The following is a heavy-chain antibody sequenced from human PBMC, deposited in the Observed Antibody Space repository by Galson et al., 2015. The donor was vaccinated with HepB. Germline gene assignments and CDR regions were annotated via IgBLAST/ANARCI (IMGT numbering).Heavy chain of an antibody. J-gene: IGHJ4*02. V-gene: IGHV3-30-3*01. CDR1: GFTFSSYA. CDR3: ARDGIVVVTEVGVYFDY. Sequence: SLRLSCAASGFTFSSYAMHWVRQAPGKGLEWVAVISYDGSNKYYADSVKGRFTISRDNSKNTLYLQMNSLRAEDTAVYYCARDGIVVVTEVGVYFDYWGQGTLVTVSS. CDR2: ISYDGSNK. D-gene: IGHD2-21*02.